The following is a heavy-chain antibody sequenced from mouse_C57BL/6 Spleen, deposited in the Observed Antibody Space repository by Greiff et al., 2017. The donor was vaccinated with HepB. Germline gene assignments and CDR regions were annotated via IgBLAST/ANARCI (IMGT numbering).Heavy chain of an antibody. CDR3: ARGDYGSSYWYFDV. Sequence: QVQLQQSGPELVKPGASVKISCKASGYSFTSYYIHWVKQRPGQGLEWIGRIYPGSGNTKYNEKFKGKATLTADTSSSTAYMQLSSLTSEDSAVYYCARGDYGSSYWYFDVWGTGTTVTVSS. J-gene: IGHJ1*03. CDR1: GYSFTSYY. CDR2: IYPGSGNT. D-gene: IGHD1-1*01. V-gene: IGHV1-66*01.